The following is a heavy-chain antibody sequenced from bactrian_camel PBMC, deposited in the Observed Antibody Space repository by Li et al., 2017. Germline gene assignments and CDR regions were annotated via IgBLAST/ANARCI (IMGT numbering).Heavy chain of an antibody. CDR3: AKRRLSVAEGYNH. J-gene: IGHJ4*01. V-gene: IGHV3S55*01. Sequence: HVQLVESGGGSVQAGGSLRLSCTASGYRYASYCMAWFRQVPGKEREAVASVSTDGLATYTDSVKGRFTISRDNAKNTLYLQLNSLKTEDTAMYYCAKRRLSVAEGYNHWGQGTQVTVS. D-gene: IGHD1*01. CDR1: GYRYASYC. CDR2: VSTDGLA.